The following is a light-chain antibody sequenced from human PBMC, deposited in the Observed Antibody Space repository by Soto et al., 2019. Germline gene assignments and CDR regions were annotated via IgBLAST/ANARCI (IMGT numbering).Light chain of an antibody. V-gene: IGKV3-15*01. CDR2: YAS. CDR3: QHYHNSPPT. Sequence: EMVMTQSPATLSVSPGERVTLSCRASESVHRNLAWYQQKPGQGPSLLIYYASTRATGVPDRFTGSGSGTEFPLTISSLQSEDSGVYHCQHYHNSPPTFGPGTKVEIK. J-gene: IGKJ3*01. CDR1: ESVHRN.